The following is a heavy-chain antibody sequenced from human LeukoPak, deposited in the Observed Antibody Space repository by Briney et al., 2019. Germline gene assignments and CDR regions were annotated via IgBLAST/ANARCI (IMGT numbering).Heavy chain of an antibody. D-gene: IGHD2-2*01. CDR3: AGGRTDIVVVPATLRNYYFDY. J-gene: IGHJ4*02. Sequence: SVKVSCKASGYTFTSYAMNWVRQAPGQGLEWMGGIMPMFGKTNYAQKFQGRVTTTADKATSTAYMELSSLRSEDTAVYYCAGGRTDIVVVPATLRNYYFDYWGQGTLVTVSS. CDR2: IMPMFGKT. V-gene: IGHV1-69*06. CDR1: GYTFTSYA.